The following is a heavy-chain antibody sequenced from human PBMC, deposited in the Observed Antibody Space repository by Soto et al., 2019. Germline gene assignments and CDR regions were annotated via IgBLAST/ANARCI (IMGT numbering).Heavy chain of an antibody. V-gene: IGHV3-13*01. Sequence: GGSLRLSCAASGFTFSSYDMHWVRQATGKGLEWVSAIGTAGDTYYPGSVKGGFTISRENAKNSLYLQMNSLRAEDTAVYYCARGGRSSSWYGSFDYWGQGTLVTVSS. D-gene: IGHD6-13*01. J-gene: IGHJ4*02. CDR1: GFTFSSYD. CDR2: IGTAGDT. CDR3: ARGGRSSSWYGSFDY.